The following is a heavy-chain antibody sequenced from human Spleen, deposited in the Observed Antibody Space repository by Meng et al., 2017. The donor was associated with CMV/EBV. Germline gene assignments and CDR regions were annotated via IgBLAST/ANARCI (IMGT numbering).Heavy chain of an antibody. V-gene: IGHV1-18*01. D-gene: IGHD2-2*01. CDR2: VSADAGDT. Sequence: YTFLNYGISWVRQAPGQALEWMGWVSADAGDTNFAQKFQGRVTLTTDTSTSTAYMELGSLRSDDTAVYYCARDYYCSSASCYDCFDPWGQGTLVTVSS. J-gene: IGHJ5*02. CDR3: ARDYYCSSASCYDCFDP. CDR1: YTFLNYG.